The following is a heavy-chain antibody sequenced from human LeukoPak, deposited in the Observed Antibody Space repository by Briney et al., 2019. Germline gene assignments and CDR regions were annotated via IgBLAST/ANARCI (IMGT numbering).Heavy chain of an antibody. CDR2: ISGSGGST. Sequence: AGGSLRLTCAASGFTFSSYAMSWVRQAPGKGLEWVSAISGSGGSTYYADSVKGRFTISRDNSKNTLYLQMNSLRAEDTAVYYCAKGQWGTGIAAAVAAFDIWGQGTMVTVSS. D-gene: IGHD6-13*01. CDR1: GFTFSSYA. CDR3: AKGQWGTGIAAAVAAFDI. V-gene: IGHV3-23*01. J-gene: IGHJ3*02.